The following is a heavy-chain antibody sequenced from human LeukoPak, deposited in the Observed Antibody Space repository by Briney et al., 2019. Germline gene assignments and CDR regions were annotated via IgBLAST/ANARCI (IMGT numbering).Heavy chain of an antibody. CDR2: INSDGSST. V-gene: IGHV3-74*01. CDR1: GFTFSNYW. J-gene: IGHJ4*02. D-gene: IGHD4-17*01. Sequence: PGGSLRLSCAASGFTFSNYWMHWVRQAPGKGLVWVSRINSDGSSTTYADSVKGRFTISRDNAKNTLYLQMNSLRAEDTAVYYCARWETTVTTLDYWGQGTLVTVSS. CDR3: ARWETTVTTLDY.